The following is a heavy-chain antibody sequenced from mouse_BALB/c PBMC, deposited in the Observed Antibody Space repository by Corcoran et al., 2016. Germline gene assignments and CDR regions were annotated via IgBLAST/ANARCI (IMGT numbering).Heavy chain of an antibody. CDR3: ASWDWYFDV. V-gene: IGHV14-3*02. CDR1: GFNINDTY. CDR2: IDPANGNT. Sequence: EVQLQQSGEELVKPGASVKLSCTASGFNINDTYMHWVKQRPEQVLERSGRIDPANGNTKYDTKFQGKSTITADTSSNTAYLQLSSLTYEDTAGYYCASWDWYFDVWGAGTTVTVSS. J-gene: IGHJ1*01.